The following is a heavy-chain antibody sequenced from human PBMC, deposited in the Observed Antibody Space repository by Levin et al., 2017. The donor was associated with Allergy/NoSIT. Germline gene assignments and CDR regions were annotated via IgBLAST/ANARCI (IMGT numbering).Heavy chain of an antibody. CDR2: ISSSSSTI. D-gene: IGHD1-1*01. Sequence: LSLTCAASGFPFSSYSMNWVRQAPGKGLEWVSYISSSSSTIYYADSVKGRFTISRDNAKNSLYLQMNSLRDEDTAVYYCARDILEPLLALDNWFDPWGQGTLVTVSS. J-gene: IGHJ5*02. CDR3: ARDILEPLLALDNWFDP. CDR1: GFPFSSYS. V-gene: IGHV3-48*02.